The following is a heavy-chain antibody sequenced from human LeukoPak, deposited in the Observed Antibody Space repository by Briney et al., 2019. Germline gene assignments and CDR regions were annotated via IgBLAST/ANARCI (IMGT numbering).Heavy chain of an antibody. J-gene: IGHJ4*02. CDR3: AKGGEIAAAGLAFDY. CDR2: ISGSGGST. CDR1: GFTFDDYT. D-gene: IGHD6-13*01. V-gene: IGHV3-23*01. Sequence: GGSLRLSCAASGFTFDDYTMHWVRQAPGKGLEWVSAISGSGGSTYYADSVKGRFTISRDNSKNTLYLQMNSLRAEDTAVYYCAKGGEIAAAGLAFDYWGQGTLVTVSS.